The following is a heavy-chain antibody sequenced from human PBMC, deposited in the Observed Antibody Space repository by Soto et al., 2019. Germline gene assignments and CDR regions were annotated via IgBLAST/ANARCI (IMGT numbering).Heavy chain of an antibody. CDR2: ITSTSVTM. J-gene: IGHJ4*02. V-gene: IGHV3-48*01. D-gene: IGHD2-2*01. Sequence: EVQLVESGGGLVQPGGSLRLSCAASGFTFSTHSMNWVRQAPGKGLEWISYITSTSVTMYADSVKGRFTISRDNAKNSLYLQMNSLSAEDTAVYFCVGEVGFQLIYWGQGTLVTVSS. CDR3: VGEVGFQLIY. CDR1: GFTFSTHS.